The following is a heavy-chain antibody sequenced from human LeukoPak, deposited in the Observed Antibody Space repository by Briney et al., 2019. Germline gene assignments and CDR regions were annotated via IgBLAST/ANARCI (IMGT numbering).Heavy chain of an antibody. CDR2: ISSDGGTK. Sequence: PGGSLRLSCTASKFTFSHYGMQWVRQAPGKGLEWVAVISSDGGTKIYADSVKGRLTISRDNSKNTLYLQMNSLRAEDTAVYYCAKGLLHPSSYYYYGMDAWGQGTTVTVSS. J-gene: IGHJ6*02. V-gene: IGHV3-30*18. CDR1: KFTFSHYG. D-gene: IGHD2-15*01. CDR3: AKGLLHPSSYYYYGMDA.